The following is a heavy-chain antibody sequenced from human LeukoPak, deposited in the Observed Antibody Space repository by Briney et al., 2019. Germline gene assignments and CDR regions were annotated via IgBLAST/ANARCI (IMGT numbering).Heavy chain of an antibody. CDR2: ISGSGDSA. V-gene: IGHV3-23*01. CDR1: GFTFSTYD. J-gene: IGHJ4*02. CDR3: ARKSLDGVLLTGTDY. D-gene: IGHD3-10*01. Sequence: PGGSLRLSCAASGFTFSTYDMSWVRQAPGKGLNWVSYISGSGDSAYYADSVKGRFTISRDNSKNTLFLQMNSLRAEDTAVYYCARKSLDGVLLTGTDYWGQGTLVIVSS.